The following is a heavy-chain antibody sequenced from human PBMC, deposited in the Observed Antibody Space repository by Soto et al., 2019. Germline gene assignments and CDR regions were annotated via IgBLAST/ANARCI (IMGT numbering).Heavy chain of an antibody. CDR1: GYTFTSHD. Sequence: QVQLVQSGTEVKTPGASVKVSCKASGYTFTSHDINWVRQATGQGLEWMGWLNPYNGKTAYAQTFQGRVTMTWNATTGTVYLELSSLRSEDTAMYYCARDQKDRYDHNSPEYYYFGVDVWGQGTTVTVSS. D-gene: IGHD3-22*01. V-gene: IGHV1-8*01. CDR3: ARDQKDRYDHNSPEYYYFGVDV. CDR2: LNPYNGKT. J-gene: IGHJ6*02.